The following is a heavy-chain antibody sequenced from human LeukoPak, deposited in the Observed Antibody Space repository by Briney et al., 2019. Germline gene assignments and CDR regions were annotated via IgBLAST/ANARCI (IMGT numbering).Heavy chain of an antibody. CDR1: GFTFSSYW. J-gene: IGHJ4*02. V-gene: IGHV3-74*01. CDR2: INSDGSST. D-gene: IGHD1-7*01. CDR3: RLTGTTGQYGFDY. Sequence: PGGSLRLSCAASGFTFSSYWMQWVRQAPGKGLVWVSRINSDGSSTSYADSVKGRFTISRDNAKNTLYLQMNSLRAEDTAVYYCRLTGTTGQYGFDYWGQGTLVTVSS.